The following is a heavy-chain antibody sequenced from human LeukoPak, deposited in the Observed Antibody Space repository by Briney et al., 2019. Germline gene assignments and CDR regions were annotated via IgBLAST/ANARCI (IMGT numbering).Heavy chain of an antibody. D-gene: IGHD5-18*01. CDR3: ARGHSYGYRVAFDI. V-gene: IGHV4-59*01. CDR2: IYYSGST. CDR1: GGSISSYY. J-gene: IGHJ3*02. Sequence: SETLSLTCTASGGSISSYYWSWIRQPPGKGLEWIGYIYYSGSTNYNPSLKSRVTISVDTPKNQFSLKLSSVTAADTAVYYCARGHSYGYRVAFDIWGQGTMVTVSS.